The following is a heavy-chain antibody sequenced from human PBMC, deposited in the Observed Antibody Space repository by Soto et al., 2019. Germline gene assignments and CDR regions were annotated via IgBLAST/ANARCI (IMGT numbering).Heavy chain of an antibody. D-gene: IGHD3-9*01. V-gene: IGHV3-23*01. Sequence: EVHLLVSGGGLVQPGGSLRLSCAVSGFSFSNSAMTWVRQAPGKGLEWVSGISGSGDITYNTDSVKGRFAISRDTSKNVVYLQMRSLRAEDTAVYYCAKVPQWVLRYHDWFFDYWGQGTLVTVSS. J-gene: IGHJ4*02. CDR2: ISGSGDIT. CDR3: AKVPQWVLRYHDWFFDY. CDR1: GFSFSNSA.